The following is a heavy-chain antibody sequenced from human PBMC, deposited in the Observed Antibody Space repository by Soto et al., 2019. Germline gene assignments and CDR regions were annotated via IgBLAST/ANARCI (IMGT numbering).Heavy chain of an antibody. CDR3: ARRSSSWEPLPGWFDP. J-gene: IGHJ5*02. D-gene: IGHD1-26*01. CDR1: GGSISSSSYY. V-gene: IGHV4-39*01. CDR2: IYYSGST. Sequence: QLQLQESGPGLVKPSETLSLTCTVSGGSISSSSYYWGWIRQPPGKGLEWIGSIYYSGSTYYNPSLKSRVTISADTSKNQFSLKLSSVTAADTAVYYCARRSSSWEPLPGWFDPWGQGTLVTVSS.